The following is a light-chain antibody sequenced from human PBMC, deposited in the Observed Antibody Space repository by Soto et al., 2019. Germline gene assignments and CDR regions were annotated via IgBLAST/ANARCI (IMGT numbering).Light chain of an antibody. J-gene: IGKJ2*01. V-gene: IGKV1-12*01. CDR1: QRIDTW. Sequence: IPLTQSPSSVSASVGDRVTITCRASQRIDTWLAWYQQKPGKAPNLLIYGASNLQSGVPSRFSSSGSGTDFILTISSLQPEDFATYYCQQSNTFPYTFGQGTKLEL. CDR2: GAS. CDR3: QQSNTFPYT.